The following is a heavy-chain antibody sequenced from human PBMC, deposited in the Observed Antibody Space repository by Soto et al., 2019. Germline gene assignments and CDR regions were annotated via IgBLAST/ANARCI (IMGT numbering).Heavy chain of an antibody. V-gene: IGHV3-30*18. D-gene: IGHD2-15*01. CDR3: AKEEGGDCSGGSCYAIYGMDV. CDR1: GFTFSSYG. Sequence: QVQLVESGGGVVQPGRSLRLSCAASGFTFSSYGMHWVRQAPGKGLAWVAVISYDGSNKYYANSVRGRFTISTDNSMIALYREMISLSEEGRAVYYCAKEEGGDCSGGSCYAIYGMDVWGRGRTVTVSS. CDR2: ISYDGSNK. J-gene: IGHJ6*02.